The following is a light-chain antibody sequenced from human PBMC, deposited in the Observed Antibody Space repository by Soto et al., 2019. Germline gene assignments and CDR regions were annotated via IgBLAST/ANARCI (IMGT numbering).Light chain of an antibody. V-gene: IGKV3-15*01. CDR3: QQYNKWPYT. Sequence: EIVMTQSPATLSVSPGGSATLSCRASQHVSSNLAWYRQKPGQAPTLLIYRASTRATGIPATFSGSGSGTEFTLTTSRLQSEDFAVYYCQQYNKWPYTFGQGTKLEI. J-gene: IGKJ2*01. CDR2: RAS. CDR1: QHVSSN.